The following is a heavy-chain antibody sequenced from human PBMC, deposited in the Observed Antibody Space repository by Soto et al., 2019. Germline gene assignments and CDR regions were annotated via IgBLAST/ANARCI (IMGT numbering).Heavy chain of an antibody. CDR1: GYTFTSYY. J-gene: IGHJ6*02. Sequence: ASVKVSCKASGYTFTSYYMHWVRQAPGQGLEWMGIINPSGGSTSYAQKFQGRVTMTRDTSTSTVYMELSSLRSEDTAVYYCARDRVAGPYYHGMDVWGQGTTVTVSS. V-gene: IGHV1-46*01. CDR2: INPSGGST. CDR3: ARDRVAGPYYHGMDV. D-gene: IGHD6-13*01.